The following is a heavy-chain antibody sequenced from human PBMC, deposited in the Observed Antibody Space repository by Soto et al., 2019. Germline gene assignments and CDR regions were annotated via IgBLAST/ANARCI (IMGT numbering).Heavy chain of an antibody. CDR1: GDTFNSYL. CDR3: ARESLGAKGADH. CDR2: IIPIIRVT. J-gene: IGHJ4*02. Sequence: QVQLVQSGAEVKRPGSSVKVSCESSGDTFNSYLISWVRQAPGQGLEWMGGIIPIIRVTHYAQRFQGRVTISALSSTGTAYMELTNLGFDETALYYCARESLGAKGADHWGQGTLVTVSS. D-gene: IGHD7-27*01. V-gene: IGHV1-69*17.